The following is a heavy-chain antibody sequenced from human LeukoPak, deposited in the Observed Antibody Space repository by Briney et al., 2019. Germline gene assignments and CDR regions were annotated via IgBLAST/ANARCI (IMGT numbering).Heavy chain of an antibody. D-gene: IGHD2/OR15-2a*01. J-gene: IGHJ6*02. CDR3: ARHDPVGHFLRGMDV. CDR1: GGSISGFF. Sequence: SETLSLTCAVSGGSISGFFWSWSRQPPGKGLGWIGYIYYTGTTIYNPSLRSRVTMSVDVSKNQFSLDLTSVTAADTAVYYCARHDPVGHFLRGMDVWGQGTTVTVSS. V-gene: IGHV4-59*08. CDR2: IYYTGTT.